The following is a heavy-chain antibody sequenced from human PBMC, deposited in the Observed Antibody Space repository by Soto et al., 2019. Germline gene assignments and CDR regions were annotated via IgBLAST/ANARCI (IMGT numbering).Heavy chain of an antibody. D-gene: IGHD6-13*01. CDR3: ARLLVLDYYYGMDV. CDR1: GGTFSSYS. Sequence: SVKVSCKASGGTFSSYSISWVRQAPGQGLEWMGRIIPILGIANYAQKFQGRVTITADKSTSTAYMELSSLRSEDTAVYYCARLLVLDYYYGMDVWGQGTTVTVAS. J-gene: IGHJ6*02. CDR2: IIPILGIA. V-gene: IGHV1-69*02.